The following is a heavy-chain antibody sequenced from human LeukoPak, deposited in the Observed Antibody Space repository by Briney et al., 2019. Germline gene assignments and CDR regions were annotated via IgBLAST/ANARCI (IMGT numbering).Heavy chain of an antibody. J-gene: IGHJ5*02. CDR1: GNTFSDYY. V-gene: IGHV1-2*02. D-gene: IGHD2-15*01. CDR3: ARAGLGYWSNWFDP. Sequence: ASVKVSCKASGNTFSDYYMDWVRQAPGQELEWLGWINPNTGGTNYAQKFQGRVTMTRDMSISTAYMELSRLRSDDTAVYYCARAGLGYWSNWFDPWGQGTQVTVSS. CDR2: INPNTGGT.